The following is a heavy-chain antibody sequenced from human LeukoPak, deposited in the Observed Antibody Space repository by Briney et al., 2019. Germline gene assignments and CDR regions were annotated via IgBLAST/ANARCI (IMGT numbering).Heavy chain of an antibody. J-gene: IGHJ4*02. D-gene: IGHD5-12*01. CDR2: IRYDGSNK. CDR1: GFTFSSYG. CDR3: AKDRTRNVDIEAPFDY. Sequence: GGSLRLSCAASGFTFSSYGMHWVRQAPGKGLEWVAFIRYDGSNKYYADSVKGRFTISRDNSKNTLYLQMNSLRAEDTAVYYCAKDRTRNVDIEAPFDYWGQGTLVTVSS. V-gene: IGHV3-30*02.